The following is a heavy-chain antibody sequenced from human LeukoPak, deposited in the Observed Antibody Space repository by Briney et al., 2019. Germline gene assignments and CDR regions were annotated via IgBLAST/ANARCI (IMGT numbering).Heavy chain of an antibody. J-gene: IGHJ4*02. D-gene: IGHD6-13*01. CDR1: GLTFSSHG. V-gene: IGHV3-23*01. CDR3: AHIRRRGSWYFDY. Sequence: GGSLRLSCAASGLTFSSHGMSWVRQAPGKGLXXXSSISARGDETFYADSVKGRFTISRDNSKNTLHLQMNTLRADDTAAYYCAHIRRRGSWYFDYWGPGTLVTVSS. CDR2: ISARGDET.